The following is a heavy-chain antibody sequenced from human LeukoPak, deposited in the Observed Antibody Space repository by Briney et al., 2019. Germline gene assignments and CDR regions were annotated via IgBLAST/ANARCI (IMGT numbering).Heavy chain of an antibody. Sequence: GGSLRLSCAASGFNFGSYAMNWVCQAPGKGLEWVSSISSGSSFIYYADSVKGRFTISRDNAKNSLYLQMNSLTAEDTAIYYCARDQGGERWFDPWGQGTLVTVSS. CDR1: GFNFGSYA. CDR2: ISSGSSFI. D-gene: IGHD3-16*01. CDR3: ARDQGGERWFDP. J-gene: IGHJ5*02. V-gene: IGHV3-21*01.